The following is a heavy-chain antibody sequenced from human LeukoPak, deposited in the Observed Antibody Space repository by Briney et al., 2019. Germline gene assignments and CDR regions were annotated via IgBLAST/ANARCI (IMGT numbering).Heavy chain of an antibody. Sequence: PSETLSLTCAVYGGSFSGYYWSWIRQPPGKGLEWIGYIYYSGSTNYNPSLKSRVTISVDTSKNQFSLKLSSVTAADTAVYYCARLSGGFSFDPWGQGTLVTVSS. CDR3: ARLSGGFSFDP. J-gene: IGHJ5*02. D-gene: IGHD3-16*01. CDR2: IYYSGST. CDR1: GGSFSGYY. V-gene: IGHV4-59*08.